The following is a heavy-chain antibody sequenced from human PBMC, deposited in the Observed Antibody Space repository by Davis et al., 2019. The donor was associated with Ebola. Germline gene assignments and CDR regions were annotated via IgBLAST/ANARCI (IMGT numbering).Heavy chain of an antibody. CDR1: GFTFGDYA. J-gene: IGHJ4*02. D-gene: IGHD1-26*01. CDR3: ARGGGSSKRTMGY. CDR2: IKQDGSEK. Sequence: GGSLRLSCTASGFTFGDYAMSWVRQAPGKGLEWVANIKQDGSEKYYVDSVKGRFTISRDNAKNSLYLQMNSLRAEDTAVYYCARGGGSSKRTMGYWGQGTLVTVSS. V-gene: IGHV3-7*01.